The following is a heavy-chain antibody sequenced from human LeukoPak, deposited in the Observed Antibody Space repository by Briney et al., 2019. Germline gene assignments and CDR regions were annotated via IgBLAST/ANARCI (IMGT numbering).Heavy chain of an antibody. J-gene: IGHJ4*02. CDR2: ISSSSSII. V-gene: IGHV3-48*02. CDR1: GFTFSSYS. Sequence: GGSLRLSCAASGFTFSSYSMNWVRQAPGKGLEWLAYISSSSSIIYYAESVKGRFTISRDNDKNSLYLQMNSLRDEDTAVYYCAKSDTYRFDYWAQGTLVTVSS. D-gene: IGHD2-21*02. CDR3: AKSDTYRFDY.